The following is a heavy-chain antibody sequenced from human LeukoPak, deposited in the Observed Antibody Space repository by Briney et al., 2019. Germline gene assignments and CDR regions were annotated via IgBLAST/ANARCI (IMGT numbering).Heavy chain of an antibody. CDR3: ARGRIAVAGTGSVYDY. CDR2: IYPGDSDT. CDR1: GYSFTSYW. J-gene: IGHJ4*02. V-gene: IGHV5-51*01. Sequence: PGESLKISCRGSGYSFTSYWIGWVRQMPGKGLEWMGIIYPGDSDTRYSPSFQGQVTISADKSISTAYLQWSSLKASDTAMYYCARGRIAVAGTGSVYDYWGQGTLVTVSS. D-gene: IGHD6-19*01.